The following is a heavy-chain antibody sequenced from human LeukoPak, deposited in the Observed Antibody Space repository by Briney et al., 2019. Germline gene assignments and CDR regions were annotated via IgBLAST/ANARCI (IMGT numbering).Heavy chain of an antibody. CDR1: GFTSGTYW. J-gene: IGHJ4*02. CDR3: ARRYFDY. V-gene: IGHV3-7*03. Sequence: GGSLRLSCAAPGFTSGTYWMSWVRQAPGKGLEWVANIKQDGSEKWYVDSVKGRFTISRDNAKNSLYLQMNSLRGEDTAVYYCARRYFDYWGQGTLVTVSS. CDR2: IKQDGSEK.